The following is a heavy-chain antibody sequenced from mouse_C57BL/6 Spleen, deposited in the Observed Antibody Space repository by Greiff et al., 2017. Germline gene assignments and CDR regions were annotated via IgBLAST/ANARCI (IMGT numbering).Heavy chain of an antibody. Sequence: VQLKQSGAELVKPGASVKLSCTASGFNIKDYYMHWVKQRTEQGLEWIGRIDPEDGETKYAPKFQGKATITADTSSNTAYLQLSSLTSEDTAVYYCARSSWTTVVATDFDYWGQGTTLTVSS. D-gene: IGHD1-1*01. CDR2: IDPEDGET. J-gene: IGHJ2*01. CDR1: GFNIKDYY. CDR3: ARSSWTTVVATDFDY. V-gene: IGHV14-2*01.